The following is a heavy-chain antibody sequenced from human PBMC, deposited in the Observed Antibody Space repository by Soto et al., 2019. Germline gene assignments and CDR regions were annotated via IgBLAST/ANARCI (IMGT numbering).Heavy chain of an antibody. V-gene: IGHV1-69*01. CDR1: GGTFSSYA. CDR3: ARTTATAAAGYFAY. Sequence: QVQLVQSGAEVKKPGSSVKVSCKASGGTFSSYAISWVRQAPGQGLEWMGGIIAIFGTANDAKKFQGRVTSTADESTSTAHIELSRLRSEGTAVYYCARTTATAAAGYFAYWGQGTLVTVAS. CDR2: IIAIFGTA. D-gene: IGHD6-13*01. J-gene: IGHJ4*02.